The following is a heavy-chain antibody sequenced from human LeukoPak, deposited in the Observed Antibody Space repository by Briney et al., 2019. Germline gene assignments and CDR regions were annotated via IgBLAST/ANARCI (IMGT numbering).Heavy chain of an antibody. J-gene: IGHJ6*04. D-gene: IGHD2-2*01. Sequence: ASVKVSCTASGGTFSSYAISWVRQAPGQGLEWMGGIIPIFGTANYAQKFQGRVTITADESTSTAYMELSSLRSEDTAVYYCATYYCSSTSCYADYYYGMDVWGKGTTVTVSS. CDR3: ATYYCSSTSCYADYYYGMDV. CDR1: GGTFSSYA. CDR2: IIPIFGTA. V-gene: IGHV1-69*13.